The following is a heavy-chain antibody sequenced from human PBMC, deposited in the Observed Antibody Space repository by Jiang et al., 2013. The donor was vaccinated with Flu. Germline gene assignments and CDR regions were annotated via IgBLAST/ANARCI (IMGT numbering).Heavy chain of an antibody. CDR2: INPSGGST. Sequence: GYTFTSYYMHWVRQAPGQGLEWMGIINPSGGSTSYAQKFQGRVTMTRDTSTSTVYMELSSLRSEDTAVYYCARAGSFTRVMDYWGQGTLVTVSS. CDR1: GYTFTSYY. D-gene: IGHD1-26*01. CDR3: ARAGSFTRVMDY. J-gene: IGHJ4*02. V-gene: IGHV1-46*01.